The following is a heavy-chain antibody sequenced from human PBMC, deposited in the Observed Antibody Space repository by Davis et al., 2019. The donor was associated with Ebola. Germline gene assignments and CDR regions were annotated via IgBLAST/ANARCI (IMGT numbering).Heavy chain of an antibody. V-gene: IGHV3-74*01. CDR3: AREGFGVVSPDY. CDR1: GFTFSSYW. D-gene: IGHD3-3*01. CDR2: INSDGSST. Sequence: ESLKISCAASGFTFSSYWMHWVRQAPGKGLVWVSRINSDGSSTSYADSVKGRFTISRDNAKNTLYLQMNSLTAADTAVYYCAREGFGVVSPDYWGQGTLVTVSS. J-gene: IGHJ4*02.